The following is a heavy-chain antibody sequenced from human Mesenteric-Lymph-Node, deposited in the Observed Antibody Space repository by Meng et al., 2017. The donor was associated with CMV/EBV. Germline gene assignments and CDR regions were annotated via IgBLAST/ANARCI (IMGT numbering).Heavy chain of an antibody. Sequence: PLHQVGAGLLKPSETLSVTCAVYGGSFSGYYWNWIRQSSEKGLEWIGEINHSGSTTYNPSFTSRIIISVDTSTNQISLNMSSVTAADTAVYYCARGSSYDILTGYFDYWCQGALVTVSS. CDR1: GGSFSGYY. CDR2: INHSGST. J-gene: IGHJ4*02. CDR3: ARGSSYDILTGYFDY. V-gene: IGHV4-34*01. D-gene: IGHD3-9*01.